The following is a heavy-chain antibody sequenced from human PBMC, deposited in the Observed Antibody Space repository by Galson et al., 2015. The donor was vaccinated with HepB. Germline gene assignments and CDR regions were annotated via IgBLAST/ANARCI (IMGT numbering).Heavy chain of an antibody. Sequence: SVKVSCKVSGYTLTELSMHWVRQAPGKGLEWMGGFDPEDGETIYAQKFQGRVTMTEDTSTDTAYMELSSLRSEDTAVYYCATDSGDSSGYYYVAPDYWGQGTLVTVSS. CDR2: FDPEDGET. D-gene: IGHD3-22*01. CDR3: ATDSGDSSGYYYVAPDY. V-gene: IGHV1-24*01. J-gene: IGHJ4*02. CDR1: GYTLTELS.